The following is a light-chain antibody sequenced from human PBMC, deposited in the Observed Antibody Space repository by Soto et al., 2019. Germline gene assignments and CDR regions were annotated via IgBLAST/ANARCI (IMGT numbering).Light chain of an antibody. J-gene: IGLJ3*02. CDR1: SSDIGAYNY. Sequence: QSALTQPASVSGSPGQSITISCTGSSSDIGAYNYVSWYQHHPGKAPRLMIYAVSNRPSGVSNRFSGSKSANTASLTISGLQAEDEAEYYCSSSTISTTLVFGGGTKLTVL. CDR3: SSSTISTTLV. CDR2: AVS. V-gene: IGLV2-14*01.